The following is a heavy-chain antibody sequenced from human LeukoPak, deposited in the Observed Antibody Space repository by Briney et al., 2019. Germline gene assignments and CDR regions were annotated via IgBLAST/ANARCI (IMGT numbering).Heavy chain of an antibody. CDR2: IYYSGST. D-gene: IGHD3-10*01. CDR1: GGSVSSGSYY. CDR3: ARGPYYGSGSSMVSY. J-gene: IGHJ4*02. V-gene: IGHV4-61*01. Sequence: SETLSLTCTVSGGSVSSGSYYWSWIREPPGKGLEWIGYIYYSGSTYYNPSLKSRVTISVDTSKNQFSLKLSSVTAADTAVYYCARGPYYGSGSSMVSYWGQGTLVTVSS.